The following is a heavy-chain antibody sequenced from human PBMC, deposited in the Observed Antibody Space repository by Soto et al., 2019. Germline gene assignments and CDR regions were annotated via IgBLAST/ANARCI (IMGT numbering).Heavy chain of an antibody. Sequence: QVVLQESGPGLVKPSETLSLTCSVSGRSITSYYWSWVRQPPGKGLEWIGYMYDNGITSQNPSLKRRVSMSADTSQNQFSLKLTSVTGADTAVYYCARTYDSNGYANEFDSWGQGILVTVTS. CDR3: ARTYDSNGYANEFDS. V-gene: IGHV4-59*12. CDR1: GRSITSYY. D-gene: IGHD3-22*01. CDR2: MYDNGIT. J-gene: IGHJ4*02.